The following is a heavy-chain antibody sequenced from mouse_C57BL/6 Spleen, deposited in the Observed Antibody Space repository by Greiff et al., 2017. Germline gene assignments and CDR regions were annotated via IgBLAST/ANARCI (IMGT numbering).Heavy chain of an antibody. Sequence: VQLQQSGPELVKPGASVKISCKASGYAFSSSWMNWVKQRPGKGLEWIGRIYPGDGDTNYNGKFKGKATLTADKSSSTAYMQLSSLTSEDSAVYFCARGELTGTPPVAYWGQGTLVTVSA. J-gene: IGHJ3*01. D-gene: IGHD4-1*01. CDR2: IYPGDGDT. CDR3: ARGELTGTPPVAY. V-gene: IGHV1-82*01. CDR1: GYAFSSSW.